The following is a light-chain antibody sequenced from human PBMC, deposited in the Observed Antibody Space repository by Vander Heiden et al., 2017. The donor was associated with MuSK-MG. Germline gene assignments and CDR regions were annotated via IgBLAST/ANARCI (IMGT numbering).Light chain of an antibody. Sequence: DIVMTQTPLSLSVTPGQPASISCKSSQSLLFSDGKTYLSWYLQKPGQPPQLLIYEVSNRCSGVPDRLRGSGSGTDFTLKIILVEPEDVGVYYCRQSVPLPLTFGGGTKVEIK. CDR2: EVS. CDR1: QSLLFSDGKTY. CDR3: RQSVPLPLT. V-gene: IGKV2D-29*01. J-gene: IGKJ4*01.